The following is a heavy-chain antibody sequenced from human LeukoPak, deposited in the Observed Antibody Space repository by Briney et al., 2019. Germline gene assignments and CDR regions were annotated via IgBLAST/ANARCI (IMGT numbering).Heavy chain of an antibody. Sequence: QPGGSLRLSCAASGFTVSSNYMSWVRQAPGKGLEWVSVIYSGGSTYYADSVKGRFTISRDNSKNTLYLQMNSLRAENTAVYYCARGGYYDSSGYQPFDYWGQGTLVTVSS. V-gene: IGHV3-66*01. CDR2: IYSGGST. J-gene: IGHJ4*02. D-gene: IGHD3-22*01. CDR3: ARGGYYDSSGYQPFDY. CDR1: GFTVSSNY.